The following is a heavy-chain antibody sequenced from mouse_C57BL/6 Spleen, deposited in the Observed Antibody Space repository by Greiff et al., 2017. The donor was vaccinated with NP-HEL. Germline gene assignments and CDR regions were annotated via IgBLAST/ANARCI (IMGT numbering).Heavy chain of an antibody. CDR3: ARGGDPYWYFDV. Sequence: EVKLLESGGGLVQPGGSLKLSCAASGFTFSDYYMYWVRQTPEKRLEWVAYISNGGGSTYYPDTVKGRFTISRDNAKNTLYLQMSRLKSEDTAMYYCARGGDPYWYFDVWGKGTTVTVSS. CDR1: GFTFSDYY. V-gene: IGHV5-12*01. CDR2: ISNGGGST. J-gene: IGHJ1*03. D-gene: IGHD3-3*01.